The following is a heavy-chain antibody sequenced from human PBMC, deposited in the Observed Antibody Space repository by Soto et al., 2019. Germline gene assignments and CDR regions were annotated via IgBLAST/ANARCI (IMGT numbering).Heavy chain of an antibody. Sequence: SDTLSLTCTVSGGSISSSSYYWGWIRQPPGKGLEWIGSIYYSGSTYYNPSLKSRVTISVDTSKNQFSLKLSSVTAADTAVYYCARLVDFWSGYYMDVWGKGTTVTVSS. CDR2: IYYSGST. J-gene: IGHJ6*03. V-gene: IGHV4-39*01. CDR1: GGSISSSSYY. D-gene: IGHD3-3*01. CDR3: ARLVDFWSGYYMDV.